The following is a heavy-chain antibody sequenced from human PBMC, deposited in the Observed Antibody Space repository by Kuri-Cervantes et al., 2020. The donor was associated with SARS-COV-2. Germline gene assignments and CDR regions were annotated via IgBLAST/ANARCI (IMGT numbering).Heavy chain of an antibody. CDR3: ARDGLRFLEWLRYYYYYMDV. CDR1: GFTFSDYY. J-gene: IGHJ6*03. V-gene: IGHV3-11*01. D-gene: IGHD3-3*01. Sequence: GESLKISCAASGFTFSDYYMSWIRQAPGKGLEWVSYISSSGSTIYYADSVKGRFTISRDNAKNSLYLQMNSLRAEDTAVYYCARDGLRFLEWLRYYYYYMDVWGKGTTVTVSS. CDR2: ISSSGSTI.